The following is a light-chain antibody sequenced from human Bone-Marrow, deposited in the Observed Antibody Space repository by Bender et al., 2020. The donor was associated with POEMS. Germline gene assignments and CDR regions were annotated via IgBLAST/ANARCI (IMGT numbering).Light chain of an antibody. J-gene: IGLJ1*01. CDR3: CSYAGNRNV. CDR1: SSDVGSYDL. V-gene: IGLV2-23*02. CDR2: EVT. Sequence: QSALTQPASVSASPGQSITISCTRSSSDVGSYDLVSWYQQHPGKAPKLMIYEVTKRPSGVSNRFSGSKSGNTASLTISGLQAEDEADYYCCSYAGNRNVFGTGTKVTVL.